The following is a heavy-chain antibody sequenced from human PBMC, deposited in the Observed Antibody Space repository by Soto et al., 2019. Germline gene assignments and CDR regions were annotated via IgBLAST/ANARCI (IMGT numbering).Heavy chain of an antibody. Sequence: EVQLVESGGGLVEPGGSLRLSCAASGFTFINAWMTWVRQAPGKGLEWVGRIRSKTDGETTDYAAPVKGRFTISRDDSKNTLYLQMTSLQTEYTAVYFCTTEWGSGWSGHYFDFWGQGNMVTVSS. CDR3: TTEWGSGWSGHYFDF. J-gene: IGHJ4*02. D-gene: IGHD6-19*01. CDR2: IRSKTDGETT. CDR1: GFTFINAW. V-gene: IGHV3-15*07.